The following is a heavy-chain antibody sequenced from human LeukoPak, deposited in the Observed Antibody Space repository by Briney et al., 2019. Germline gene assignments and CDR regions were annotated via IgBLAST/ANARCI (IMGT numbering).Heavy chain of an antibody. Sequence: GGSLRLSCAASGFTFSSYWMSWVRQAPGRGLEWVANIKQDGSEKYYVDSVKGRFTISRDSAKNSLYLQMNSLRAEDTALYYCARLEDYDILTGFDYWGQGTLVTVSS. CDR2: IKQDGSEK. D-gene: IGHD3-9*01. J-gene: IGHJ4*02. CDR1: GFTFSSYW. CDR3: ARLEDYDILTGFDY. V-gene: IGHV3-7*01.